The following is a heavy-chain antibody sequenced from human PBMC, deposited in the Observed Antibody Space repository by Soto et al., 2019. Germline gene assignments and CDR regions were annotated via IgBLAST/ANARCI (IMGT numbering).Heavy chain of an antibody. CDR1: GGTFNTYG. J-gene: IGHJ4*02. V-gene: IGHV1-69*01. D-gene: IGHD2-15*01. Sequence: QVRLVQSGAEVKNFGSSLKVSCKASGGTFNTYGLNWVRQAPGQGLEWMGGIIPIFHTTNYAQKFRARVTHPADDSTTTAYMVLKRLRSEDTAMYYCATCASVVTTPDFMGPYDYWRQGTLVTV. CDR3: ATCASVVTTPDFMGPYDY. CDR2: IIPIFHTT.